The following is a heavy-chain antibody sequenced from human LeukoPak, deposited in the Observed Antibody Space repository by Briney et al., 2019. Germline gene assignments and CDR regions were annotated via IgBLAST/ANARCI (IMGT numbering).Heavy chain of an antibody. J-gene: IGHJ4*02. CDR2: INHSGST. V-gene: IGHV4-34*01. CDR3: ARGALLLRY. D-gene: IGHD3-10*01. Sequence: PSETLSLTCAVYGGSFSGYYWSWIRQPPGKGLEWIGEINHSGSTNYNPSLKSRVTISVDTSKNQFSLKLSSVTAADTAVYYCARGALLLRYWGQGTLVTVSS. CDR1: GGSFSGYY.